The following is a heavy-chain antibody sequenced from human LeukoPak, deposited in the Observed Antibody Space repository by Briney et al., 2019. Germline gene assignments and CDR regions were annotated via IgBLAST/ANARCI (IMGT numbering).Heavy chain of an antibody. CDR3: AVDIRYFDWLLGFDP. V-gene: IGHV1-69*13. CDR2: IIPIFGTA. CDR1: GGTFSSYA. J-gene: IGHJ5*02. D-gene: IGHD3-9*01. Sequence: SVKVSCKASGGTFSSYAISWVRQAPGQGLEWMGGIIPIFGTANYAQKFQGRVTITADESTSTAYMELSSLRSEDAAVYYCAVDIRYFDWLLGFDPWGQGTLVTVSS.